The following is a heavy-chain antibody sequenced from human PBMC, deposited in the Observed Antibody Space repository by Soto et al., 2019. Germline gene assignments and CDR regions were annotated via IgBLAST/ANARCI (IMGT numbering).Heavy chain of an antibody. V-gene: IGHV4-39*01. J-gene: IGHJ4*02. CDR3: ARRRCSGGSCFFDY. D-gene: IGHD2-15*01. CDR2: IYYSGST. CDR1: GGSISSSSYY. Sequence: SETLSLTCTVSGGSISSSSYYWVLIRQPPGKGLEWIGSIYYSGSTYYNPSLKSRVTISVDTSKNQFSLKLSSVTAADTAVYYCARRRCSGGSCFFDYWGQGTLVTVSS.